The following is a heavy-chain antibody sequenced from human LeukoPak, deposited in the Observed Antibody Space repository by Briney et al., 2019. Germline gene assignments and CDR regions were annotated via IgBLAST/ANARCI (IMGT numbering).Heavy chain of an antibody. CDR3: ARVRGAYDSLDY. V-gene: IGHV3-21*01. J-gene: IGHJ4*02. Sequence: GGSLRLSCAASRFMFSTYTVTWVRQAPGKGLGWVSSISSSSSAIYYADSVKGRFTISRDNAKNSLYLQMNSLRAEDTAMYYCARVRGAYDSLDYWGQGTLVTVSS. CDR2: ISSSSSAI. CDR1: RFMFSTYT. D-gene: IGHD5-12*01.